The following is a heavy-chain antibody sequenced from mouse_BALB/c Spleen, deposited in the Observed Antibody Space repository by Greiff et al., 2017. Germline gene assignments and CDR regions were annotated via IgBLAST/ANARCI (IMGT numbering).Heavy chain of an antibody. V-gene: IGHV14-1*02. Sequence: EVQLQQSGAELVRPGALVKLSCKASGFNIKDYYMHWVKQRPEQGLEWIGWIDPENGNTIYDPKFQGKASITADTSSNTAYLQLSSLTSEDTAVYYCAIYGNYVSLDYWGQGTTLTVSS. CDR1: GFNIKDYY. CDR3: AIYGNYVSLDY. D-gene: IGHD2-1*01. J-gene: IGHJ2*01. CDR2: IDPENGNT.